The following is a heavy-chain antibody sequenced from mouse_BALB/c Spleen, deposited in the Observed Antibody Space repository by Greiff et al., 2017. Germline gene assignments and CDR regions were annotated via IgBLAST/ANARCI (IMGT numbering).Heavy chain of an antibody. D-gene: IGHD2-3*01. CDR1: GFTFSSYA. CDR2: ISSGGST. J-gene: IGHJ4*01. V-gene: IGHV5-6-5*01. Sequence: EVQVVESGGGLVKPGGSLKLSCAASGFTFSSYAMSWVRQTPEKRLEWVASISSGGSTYYPDSVKGRFTISRDNARNILYLQMSSLRSEDTAMYYCARVYDGYPYYAMDYWGQGTSVTVSS. CDR3: ARVYDGYPYYAMDY.